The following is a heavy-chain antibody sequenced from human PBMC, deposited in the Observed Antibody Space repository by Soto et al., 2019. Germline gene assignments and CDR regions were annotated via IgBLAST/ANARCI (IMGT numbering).Heavy chain of an antibody. Sequence: QVQLVQSGPEVKNPGASVRVSCVASGYAFTSYGVNWVRQAPGQGLEWMGWIAPHSGRTTYLPKFQGRVTMTADVSTNTAYIERRSLTSDDTGLYFCARAATGSYHSAYWGQGTVVTVSS. J-gene: IGHJ4*02. CDR1: GYAFTSYG. V-gene: IGHV1-18*04. D-gene: IGHD3-10*01. CDR2: IAPHSGRT. CDR3: ARAATGSYHSAY.